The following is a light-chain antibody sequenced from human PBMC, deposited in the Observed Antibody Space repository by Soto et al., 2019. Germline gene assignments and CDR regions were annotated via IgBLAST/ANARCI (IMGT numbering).Light chain of an antibody. CDR2: EVS. Sequence: QSALTQPASVSGSPGQSITISCTGTSSDVGSYNFVSWYQKHPGKAPKLMIYEVSNRPSGVSNRFSGSKSGNTASLTISGLQAEDEADYYCSSYTSSSTQVFGGGTKLTVL. V-gene: IGLV2-14*01. CDR3: SSYTSSSTQV. CDR1: SSDVGSYNF. J-gene: IGLJ2*01.